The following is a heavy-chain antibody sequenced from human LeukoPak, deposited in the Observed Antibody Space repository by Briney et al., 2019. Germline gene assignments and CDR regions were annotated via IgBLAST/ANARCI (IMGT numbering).Heavy chain of an antibody. CDR1: GGSISSYY. Sequence: PSETLSLTCTVSGGSISSYYWSWIRQPPGKGLEWIGYIYYSGSTNYNPSLKSRVTIPVDTSKNQFSLKLSSVTAADTAVYYCGRDRGTVTTPDFDYWGQGTLVTVSS. J-gene: IGHJ4*02. V-gene: IGHV4-59*01. CDR3: GRDRGTVTTPDFDY. D-gene: IGHD1-7*01. CDR2: IYYSGST.